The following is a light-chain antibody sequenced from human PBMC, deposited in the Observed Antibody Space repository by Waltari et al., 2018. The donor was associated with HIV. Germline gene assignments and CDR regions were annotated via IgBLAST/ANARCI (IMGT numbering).Light chain of an antibody. V-gene: IGKV1-39*01. J-gene: IGKJ3*01. Sequence: DIQMTQSPTSLSASVGDRVTITCRASQSSSSYLNWYQHKPGKAPKLLIYAASSLQSGVPSRFSGSGSETDFTLTSSSLQPEDFATCYCQQSYSTPLFGPGTKVDIK. CDR1: QSSSSY. CDR3: QQSYSTPL. CDR2: AAS.